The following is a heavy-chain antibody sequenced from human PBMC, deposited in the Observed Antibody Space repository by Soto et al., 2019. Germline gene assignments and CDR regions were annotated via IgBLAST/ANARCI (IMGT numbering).Heavy chain of an antibody. CDR3: SRHDYGDYRDAFDI. CDR2: IYYSGST. CDR1: GGSISSGDYY. J-gene: IGHJ3*02. Sequence: SLTCTVSGGSISSGDYYWSWIRQPPGKGPEWIGYIYYSGSTYYNPSLKSRVTISVDTSKNQFSLKLSSVTAADTAVYYCSRHDYGDYRDAFDIWGQGTMVTVSS. V-gene: IGHV4-30-4*01. D-gene: IGHD4-17*01.